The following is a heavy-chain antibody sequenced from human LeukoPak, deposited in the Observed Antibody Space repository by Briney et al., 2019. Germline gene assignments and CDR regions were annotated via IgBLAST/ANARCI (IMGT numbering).Heavy chain of an antibody. V-gene: IGHV6-1*01. D-gene: IGHD6-6*01. J-gene: IGHJ3*02. CDR2: TYYRSKWYN. Sequence: SQTLSLTCAISGDSVSSNSAACNWIRQSPSRALEWLGSTYYRSKWYNDYEVSVKSRITITPDTSKNQFSLQLTSVTPEDTAVYYCARGDIEAARESAFDMSGQGTMVTVSS. CDR3: ARGDIEAARESAFDM. CDR1: GDSVSSNSAA.